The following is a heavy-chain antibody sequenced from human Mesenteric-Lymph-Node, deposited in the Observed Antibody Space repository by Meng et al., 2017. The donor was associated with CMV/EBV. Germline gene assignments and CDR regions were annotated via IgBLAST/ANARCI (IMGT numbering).Heavy chain of an antibody. CDR2: ISGGGGDT. Sequence: GGSLRLSCAASGFTLSSYWMSWVRQAPGKGLEWVSAISGGGGDTYYAGSVKGRFTVSRDKSKNTLSLQMNNLRAEDAAVYYCAKEIIRSGGVIPCGYWGKGKMVNVSS. CDR1: GFTLSSYW. V-gene: IGHV3-23*01. D-gene: IGHD3-16*01. J-gene: IGHJ4*02. CDR3: AKEIIRSGGVIPCGY.